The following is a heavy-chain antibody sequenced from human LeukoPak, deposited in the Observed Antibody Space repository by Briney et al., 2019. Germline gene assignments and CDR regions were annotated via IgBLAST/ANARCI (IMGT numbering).Heavy chain of an antibody. V-gene: IGHV3-30*02. D-gene: IGHD6-6*01. Sequence: GGSLRLSCAASGFTFSSYDMHWVRQAPGKGLEWVAVIWYDGSKKDYADSVEGRFTISRDNSKDTLYLQMNSLRAEDTAVYYCAKGPWYSSSSDEDYWGQGTLVTVSS. J-gene: IGHJ4*02. CDR2: IWYDGSKK. CDR3: AKGPWYSSSSDEDY. CDR1: GFTFSSYD.